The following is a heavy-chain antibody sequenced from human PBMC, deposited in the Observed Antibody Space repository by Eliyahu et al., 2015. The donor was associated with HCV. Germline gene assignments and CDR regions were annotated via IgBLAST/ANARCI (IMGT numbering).Heavy chain of an antibody. D-gene: IGHD6-13*01. CDR1: XFXFSTYG. Sequence: QVQLVESGGGVVQPGRSLRLSXAASXFXFSTYGMHWVRQXPGKGLEWVAVIWYDGTNKYYAESVKGRFTISRDSSKNTLYLHMDSLRAEDTAVYYCARDRSYSSSWSNYFDYWGQGTLVTVSS. J-gene: IGHJ4*02. CDR3: ARDRSYSSSWSNYFDY. CDR2: IWYDGTNK. V-gene: IGHV3-33*01.